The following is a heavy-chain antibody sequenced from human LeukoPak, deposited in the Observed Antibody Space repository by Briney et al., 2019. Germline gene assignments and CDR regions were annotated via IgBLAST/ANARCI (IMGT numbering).Heavy chain of an antibody. CDR1: GGTFSSYA. D-gene: IGHD1-26*01. CDR3: ARVGIVGATYAQWYFDY. J-gene: IGHJ4*02. CDR2: IIPIFGTA. Sequence: SVKVSCKASGGTFSSYAISWVRQAPGQGLEWMGGIIPIFGTANYAQKFQGRVTITADESTSTAYMELSSLRSEDTAVCYCARVGIVGATYAQWYFDYWGQGTLVTVSS. V-gene: IGHV1-69*13.